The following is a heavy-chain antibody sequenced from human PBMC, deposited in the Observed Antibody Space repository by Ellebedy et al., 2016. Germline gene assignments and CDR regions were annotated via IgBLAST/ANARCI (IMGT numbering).Heavy chain of an antibody. J-gene: IGHJ3*01. CDR1: GFTFSTYW. D-gene: IGHD3-10*01. CDR2: IKQDGNEK. Sequence: GGSLRLXCAASGFTFSTYWMSWVRQAPGKGLEWVANIKQDGNEKYYADSVKGRFTISRDNSENSLYLQMNSLRVEDTALYYCVREGSDVWGQGTMVTVSS. CDR3: VREGSDV. V-gene: IGHV3-7*03.